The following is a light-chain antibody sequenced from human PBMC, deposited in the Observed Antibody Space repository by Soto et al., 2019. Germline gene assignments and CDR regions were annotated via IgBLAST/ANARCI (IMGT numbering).Light chain of an antibody. V-gene: IGLV1-40*01. CDR2: ANT. J-gene: IGLJ2*01. Sequence: QPVLTQPPSVSGAPGQRVTISCTGNNSNIGAGSGVNWYQQFPNRAPKLLIYANTHRPSGVPDRFSGYTSATSASLAITGLQTQDEADYYCQSFDSSLTGLIFGGGTKLTVL. CDR3: QSFDSSLTGLI. CDR1: NSNIGAGSG.